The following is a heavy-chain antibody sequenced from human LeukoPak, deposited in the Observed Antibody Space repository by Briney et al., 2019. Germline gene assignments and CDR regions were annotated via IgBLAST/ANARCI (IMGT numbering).Heavy chain of an antibody. CDR2: IGGSGGST. D-gene: IGHD1-1*01. Sequence: PGGSLRLSCAASGFTFSSYAMSWVRQAPGKGLEWVSAIGGSGGSTYYADSVKGRFSISRDNPKNTLYLQMRSLRAEDTAVYYCVKAQLGGTLDYWGQGTLVTVSS. J-gene: IGHJ4*02. CDR1: GFTFSSYA. V-gene: IGHV3-23*01. CDR3: VKAQLGGTLDY.